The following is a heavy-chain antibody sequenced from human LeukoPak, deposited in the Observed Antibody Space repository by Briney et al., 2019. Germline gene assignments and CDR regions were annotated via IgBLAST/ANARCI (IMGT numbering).Heavy chain of an antibody. J-gene: IGHJ2*01. Sequence: GGSLKLSCEASGFTFSTHAMNWIRQTPGKGLEWLSVISGDVQTTTYASSVKGRFTVSRDNSKNTLYLEMNSLRVEDTAIYYCAKDGYYSSANHFARLHFDLWGRGTRVTVSS. CDR2: ISGDVQTT. V-gene: IGHV3-23*01. CDR1: GFTFSTHA. CDR3: AKDGYYSSANHFARLHFDL. D-gene: IGHD3-3*01.